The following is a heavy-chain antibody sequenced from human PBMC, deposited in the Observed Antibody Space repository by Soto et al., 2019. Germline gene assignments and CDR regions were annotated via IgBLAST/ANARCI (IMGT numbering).Heavy chain of an antibody. CDR3: AKGLDLIAVAGPIDY. D-gene: IGHD6-19*01. J-gene: IGHJ4*02. V-gene: IGHV3-30*18. Sequence: GGSLRLSCAASGFTFSSYGMHWVRQAPGKGLEWVAVISYDGSNKYYADSVKGRFTISRDNSKNTLYLQMNSLRAEDTAVYYCAKGLDLIAVAGPIDYRGRGTLVTVSS. CDR1: GFTFSSYG. CDR2: ISYDGSNK.